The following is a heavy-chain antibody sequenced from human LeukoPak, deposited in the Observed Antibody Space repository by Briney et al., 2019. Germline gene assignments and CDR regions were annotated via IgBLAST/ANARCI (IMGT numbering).Heavy chain of an antibody. J-gene: IGHJ4*02. CDR1: GGSFSSYY. CDR3: ARGGGSMVYFDY. Sequence: SETLSLTCAVYGGSFSSYYWSWIRQPPGKGLEWIGEINHSGSTNYNPSLKSRVTISVDTSKNQFSLKLSSVTAAGTAVYYCARGGGSMVYFDYWGQGTLVTVSS. D-gene: IGHD3-10*01. CDR2: INHSGST. V-gene: IGHV4-34*01.